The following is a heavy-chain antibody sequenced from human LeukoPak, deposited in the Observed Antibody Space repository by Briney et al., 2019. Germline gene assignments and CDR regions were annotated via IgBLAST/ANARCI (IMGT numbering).Heavy chain of an antibody. Sequence: GRSLRLSCAASGFTFSSYGMSWVRQAPGKGLEWVSAISGSGGSTYYADSVKGRFTISRDNSKNTLYLQMNSLRAEDTAVYYCARSDGYGLVGIWGQGTMVTVSS. CDR2: ISGSGGST. CDR3: ARSDGYGLVGI. J-gene: IGHJ3*02. V-gene: IGHV3-23*01. CDR1: GFTFSSYG. D-gene: IGHD5-18*01.